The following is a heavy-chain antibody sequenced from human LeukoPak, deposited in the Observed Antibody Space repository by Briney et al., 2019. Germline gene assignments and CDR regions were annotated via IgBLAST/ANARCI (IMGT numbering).Heavy chain of an antibody. J-gene: IGHJ1*01. CDR3: ARGSAAILRYFQH. CDR2: INHRGRT. D-gene: IGHD2-2*02. Sequence: SETLSLTCAVYGGSFSGYYWSWLREPPGKGVGWGGEINHRGRTNYNPSLKRGVTISVETSKKKFSLKLSSVTAADTAVYYCARGSAAILRYFQHWGQGTLVTVSS. V-gene: IGHV4-34*01. CDR1: GGSFSGYY.